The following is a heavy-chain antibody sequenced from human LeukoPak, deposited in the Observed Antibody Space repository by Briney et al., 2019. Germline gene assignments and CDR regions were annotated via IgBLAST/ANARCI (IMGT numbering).Heavy chain of an antibody. CDR1: GESFSGYS. J-gene: IGHJ2*01. Sequence: SETLSLTCAVYGESFSGYSWTWIRQPPGKGLEWIGYIYYSGSTNYNPSLKSRVTISVDTSKNQFSLKLSSVTAADTAVYYCARVYYSSSYDYWYFDLWGRGTLVTVSS. D-gene: IGHD6-13*01. V-gene: IGHV4-59*01. CDR2: IYYSGST. CDR3: ARVYYSSSYDYWYFDL.